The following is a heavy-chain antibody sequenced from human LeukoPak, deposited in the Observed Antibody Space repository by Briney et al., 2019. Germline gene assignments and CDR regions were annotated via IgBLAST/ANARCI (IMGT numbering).Heavy chain of an antibody. CDR3: AKDISSSEVVTAITVSYYYGMDV. CDR1: GFTFDDYA. J-gene: IGHJ6*02. D-gene: IGHD2-21*02. V-gene: IGHV3-9*01. CDR2: ISWNSGSL. Sequence: PGRSLRLSCVVSGFTFDDYAMHWVRQAPGKGLEWVSGISWNSGSLDYADSVKGRFATSRDNAKNSLYLQMNSLRAEDTALYYCAKDISSSEVVTAITVSYYYGMDVWGQGTTVTVSS.